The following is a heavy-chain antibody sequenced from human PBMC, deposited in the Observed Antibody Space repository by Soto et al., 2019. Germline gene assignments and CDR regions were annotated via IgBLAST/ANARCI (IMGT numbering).Heavy chain of an antibody. CDR2: IKPDGSSP. CDR1: GFTCSNYW. J-gene: IGHJ4*02. CDR3: AREDSWVRDF. D-gene: IGHD3-10*01. Sequence: EVQLVESGGDLVQSGGSLRLSCAASGFTCSNYWMHGVRRAPGKGLVWVSRIKPDGSSPTYVDSVKGRFTISRDNAKNTLYLQMNSLRVEDTAVYFCAREDSWVRDFWGQGTLVTVSS. V-gene: IGHV3-74*03.